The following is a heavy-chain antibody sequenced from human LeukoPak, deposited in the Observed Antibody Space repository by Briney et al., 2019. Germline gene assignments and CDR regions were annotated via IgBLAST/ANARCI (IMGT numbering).Heavy chain of an antibody. CDR2: ITWNSRKI. CDR3: AKTNDGSGFLNDAYDI. D-gene: IGHD3-22*01. Sequence: GGSLRLSCEGSGFAFEDFAMHWVRQTPGKGPEWVSGITWNSRKIDYADSVKGRFTISRDNAKKSVYLQMNSLRPGDTAFYYCAKTNDGSGFLNDAYDILGQGTKVTVSS. J-gene: IGHJ3*02. CDR1: GFAFEDFA. V-gene: IGHV3-9*01.